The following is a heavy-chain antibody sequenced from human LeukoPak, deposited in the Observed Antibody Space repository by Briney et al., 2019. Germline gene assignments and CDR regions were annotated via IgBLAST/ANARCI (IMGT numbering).Heavy chain of an antibody. CDR1: GYTFSSYG. CDR2: ISAYNGNT. J-gene: IGHJ5*02. D-gene: IGHD1-26*01. V-gene: IGHV1-18*01. Sequence: GASVKVSCKASGYTFSSYGISWVRQAPGQGLEWMGWISAYNGNTIYAQKLQGRVTMTTDTSTSTAYMELRSLRSDDTAVYYCARDFGGSYPNWFDPWGQGTLVTVSS. CDR3: ARDFGGSYPNWFDP.